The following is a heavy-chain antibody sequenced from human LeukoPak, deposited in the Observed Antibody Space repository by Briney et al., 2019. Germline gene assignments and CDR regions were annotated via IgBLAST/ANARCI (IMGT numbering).Heavy chain of an antibody. CDR1: GFTFSSYTFSTYA. J-gene: IGHJ6*03. Sequence: PGGSLRLSCAASGFTFSSYTFSTYAMSWVRQAPGKWLEWVSAVSGSGVSTYYADSVKGRFTISRDNSKNTLYLQMNGLRAEDTAVYYCAKGVEDSGIYYYYYMDVWGKGTTVTVSS. D-gene: IGHD2-15*01. CDR3: AKGVEDSGIYYYYYMDV. V-gene: IGHV3-23*01. CDR2: VSGSGVST.